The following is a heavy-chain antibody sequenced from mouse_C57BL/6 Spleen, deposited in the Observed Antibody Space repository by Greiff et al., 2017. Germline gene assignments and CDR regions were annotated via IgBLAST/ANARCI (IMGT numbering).Heavy chain of an antibody. Sequence: VQLQQPGAELVRPGSSVKLSCKASGYTFTSYWMDWVKQRPGQGLEWIGNIYPSDSETHYNQKFKDKATLTVDKSSSTAYMQLSSLTSEDSAVYYCARGGPYDGYFYAMDYWGQGTSVTVSS. V-gene: IGHV1-61*01. J-gene: IGHJ4*01. CDR3: ARGGPYDGYFYAMDY. CDR1: GYTFTSYW. D-gene: IGHD2-3*01. CDR2: IYPSDSET.